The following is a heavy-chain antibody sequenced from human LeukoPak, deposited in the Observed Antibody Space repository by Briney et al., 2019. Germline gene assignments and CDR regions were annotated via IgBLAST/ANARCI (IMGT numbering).Heavy chain of an antibody. V-gene: IGHV3-15*01. CDR2: IKSKTDGGTT. D-gene: IGHD2-15*01. Sequence: GGSLRLSCAASGFTFSNAWMSWVRQAPGKGPEWVGRIKSKTDGGTTDYAAPVKGRFTISRDDSKNTLYLQMNSLKTEDAAVYYCTTDVTGYCSGGSCPPGYWGQGTLVTVSS. CDR1: GFTFSNAW. J-gene: IGHJ4*02. CDR3: TTDVTGYCSGGSCPPGY.